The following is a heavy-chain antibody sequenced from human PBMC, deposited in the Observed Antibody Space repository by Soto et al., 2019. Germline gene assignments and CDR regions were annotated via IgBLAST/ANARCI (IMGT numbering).Heavy chain of an antibody. CDR1: GFTFSSYA. CDR2: ISGSGGST. Sequence: EVQLLESGGGLVQPGGSLRLSCAASGFTFSSYAMSWVRQAPGKGLEWVSAISGSGGSTYYADSVKGRFTISRDNSKNTLYLQMNSLRAEDTAVYYCAKGGYGSGGSCYSALMDVWGQGTTVTVSS. V-gene: IGHV3-23*01. CDR3: AKGGYGSGGSCYSALMDV. D-gene: IGHD2-15*01. J-gene: IGHJ6*02.